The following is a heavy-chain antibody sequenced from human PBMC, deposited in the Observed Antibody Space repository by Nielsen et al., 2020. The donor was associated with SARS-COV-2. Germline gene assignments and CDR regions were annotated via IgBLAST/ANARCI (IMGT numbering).Heavy chain of an antibody. CDR2: ISSSGSTI. CDR1: GFTFSSYE. CDR3: ARAITGTSSYGMDV. J-gene: IGHJ6*02. V-gene: IGHV3-48*03. D-gene: IGHD1-20*01. Sequence: GESLKISCAASGFTFSSYEMNWVRQAPGKGLEWVSYISSSGSTIYYADSVKGRFTIPRDNAKNSLYLQMNSLRAEDTAVYYCARAITGTSSYGMDVWGQGTTVTVSS.